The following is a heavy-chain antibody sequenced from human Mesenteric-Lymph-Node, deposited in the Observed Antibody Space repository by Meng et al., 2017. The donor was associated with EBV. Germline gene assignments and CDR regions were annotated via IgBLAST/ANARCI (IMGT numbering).Heavy chain of an antibody. CDR1: GFTFNIYW. D-gene: IGHD6-19*01. CDR3: ARDLGSGGYGPL. CDR2: INSDGSMT. V-gene: IGHV3-74*01. Sequence: EEQLVASGGGLVQPGGSLMLSCAASGFTFNIYWMDWVRQPPGKGLVWVSRINSDGSMTNYADSVKGRFTISRDNAKNTLYLQMNSLRAEDTAVYYCARDLGSGGYGPLWGQGSLVTVSS. J-gene: IGHJ4*02.